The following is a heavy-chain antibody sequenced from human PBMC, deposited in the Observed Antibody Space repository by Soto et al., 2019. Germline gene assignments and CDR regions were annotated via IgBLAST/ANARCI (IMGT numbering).Heavy chain of an antibody. J-gene: IGHJ5*02. CDR2: IKSKTDGGTT. Sequence: PGGSLRLSCAASGFTFSNAWMSWVRQAPGKGLEWVGRIKSKTDGGTTDYAAPVKGRFTISRDDSKNTLYLQMNSLKTEDTAVYYCPTGVMVYAIENWFDPWGQGTLVTVSS. CDR3: PTGVMVYAIENWFDP. CDR1: GFTFSNAW. V-gene: IGHV3-15*01. D-gene: IGHD2-8*01.